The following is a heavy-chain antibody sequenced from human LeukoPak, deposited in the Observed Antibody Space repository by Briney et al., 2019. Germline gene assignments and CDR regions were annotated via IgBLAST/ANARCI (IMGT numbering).Heavy chain of an antibody. D-gene: IGHD2-15*01. CDR2: IYYSGST. J-gene: IGHJ5*02. V-gene: IGHV4-39*07. CDR3: ARSPKRYCSGGSCYSIPYPFDP. Sequence: SETLSLTCTVSGGSISSSSYYWGWIRQPPGKGLEWIGSIYYSGSTYYNPSLKSRVTISVDTSKNQFSLKLSSVTAADTAVYYCARSPKRYCSGGSCYSIPYPFDPRGQGTLVTVSS. CDR1: GGSISSSSYY.